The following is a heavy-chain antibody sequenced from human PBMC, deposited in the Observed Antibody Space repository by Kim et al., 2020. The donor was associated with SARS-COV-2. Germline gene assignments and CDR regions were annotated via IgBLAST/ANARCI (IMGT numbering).Heavy chain of an antibody. J-gene: IGHJ4*02. Sequence: YNPSLKSRVTISVDASKNQFSLKLSSVTAADTAVYYCARDASGLRATLDYWGQGTLVTVSS. V-gene: IGHV4-59*12. D-gene: IGHD3-16*01. CDR3: ARDASGLRATLDY.